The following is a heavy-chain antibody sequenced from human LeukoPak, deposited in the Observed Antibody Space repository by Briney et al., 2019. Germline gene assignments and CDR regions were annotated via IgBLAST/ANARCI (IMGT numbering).Heavy chain of an antibody. D-gene: IGHD6-19*01. CDR3: ARATYSSGWYFAY. CDR1: GYTFTVYY. V-gene: IGHV7-4-1*02. J-gene: IGHJ4*02. Sequence: ASVKVSCKASGYTFTVYYMHWVRQAPGQGLEWMGWINTNTGNPTYAQGFTGRFVFSLDTSVSTAYLQISSLKAEDTAVYYCARATYSSGWYFAYWGQGTLVTVSS. CDR2: INTNTGNP.